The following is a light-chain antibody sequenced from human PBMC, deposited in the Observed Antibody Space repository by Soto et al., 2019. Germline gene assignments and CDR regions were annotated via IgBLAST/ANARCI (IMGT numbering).Light chain of an antibody. V-gene: IGLV2-23*01. CDR3: CSYAGGHTLV. J-gene: IGLJ3*02. CDR1: SSDVGSYNL. CDR2: EDS. Sequence: QSALTQPASVSGSPGQSIIISCAGTSSDVGSYNLVSWYQQHPGKAPKLIIYEDSQRPSGVSTRFSGSKSGNTASLTISGLQADDEADYFCCSYAGGHTLVFGGGTKLTVL.